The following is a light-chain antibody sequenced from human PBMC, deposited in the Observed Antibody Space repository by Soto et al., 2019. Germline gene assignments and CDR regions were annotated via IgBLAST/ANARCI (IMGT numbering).Light chain of an antibody. V-gene: IGKV1D-12*01. Sequence: DIQMTQSPSSVSASVGDRVTITCRASQGISSWLVWYQQKPGKAPKLLIYAASSLQSGVPSRCSGSGSGTDFTLTISSLQPEDFATYYCQQANSFPLTFGQGTRLEIK. CDR3: QQANSFPLT. CDR1: QGISSW. CDR2: AAS. J-gene: IGKJ5*01.